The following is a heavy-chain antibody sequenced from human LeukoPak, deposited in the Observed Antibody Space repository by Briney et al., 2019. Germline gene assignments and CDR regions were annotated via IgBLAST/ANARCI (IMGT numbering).Heavy chain of an antibody. Sequence: PGGSLRLSCAASGFTFSSYAMSWVRQAPGKGLEWVSAISGSGGSTYYADSVKGRFTISRDNSKNTLYLQMNSLRAEDTAVYYCAKKQSGRLSYGDLVWFAFDIWGQGTMVTVSS. CDR3: AKKQSGRLSYGDLVWFAFDI. CDR1: GFTFSSYA. CDR2: ISGSGGST. D-gene: IGHD4-17*01. V-gene: IGHV3-23*01. J-gene: IGHJ3*02.